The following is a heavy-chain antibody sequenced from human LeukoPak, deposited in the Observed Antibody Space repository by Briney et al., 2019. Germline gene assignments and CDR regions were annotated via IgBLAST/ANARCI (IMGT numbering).Heavy chain of an antibody. V-gene: IGHV4-59*01. CDR3: ARLYYFDAFDI. J-gene: IGHJ3*02. CDR2: IYYSGST. Sequence: SETLSLTCTVSGGSISSYYWSWIRQPPGKGLEWIGYIYYSGSTNYNPSLKSRVTISIDTSKTQFSLKLSSVTAADTAVYYCARLYYFDAFDIWGQGTMVTVSS. D-gene: IGHD3-10*01. CDR1: GGSISSYY.